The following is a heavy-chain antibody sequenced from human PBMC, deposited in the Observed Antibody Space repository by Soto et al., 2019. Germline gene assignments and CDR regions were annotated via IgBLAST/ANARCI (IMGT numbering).Heavy chain of an antibody. V-gene: IGHV4-59*08. CDR2: IYYSGST. Sequence: SETLSLTCTVSGGSISSYYWSWIRQPPGKGLEWIGYIYYSGSTNYNPSLKSRVTISVDTSKNQFSLKLSSVTAADTAVYYCARLSITMVRGVIPYMDVWGKGTTVT. D-gene: IGHD3-10*01. J-gene: IGHJ6*03. CDR3: ARLSITMVRGVIPYMDV. CDR1: GGSISSYY.